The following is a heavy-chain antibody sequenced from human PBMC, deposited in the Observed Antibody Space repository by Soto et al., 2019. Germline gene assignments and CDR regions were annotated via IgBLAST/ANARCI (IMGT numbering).Heavy chain of an antibody. Sequence: GGSLGLSCAASGVTFSSYSMNWVRQAPGKGLEWVSSISSSSSYIYYADSVKGRFTISRDNAKNSLYLQMNSLRAEDTAVYYCARDREYDFWSGPPGYYYYGMDVWGQGTTVTSP. CDR1: GVTFSSYS. CDR3: ARDREYDFWSGPPGYYYYGMDV. D-gene: IGHD3-3*01. V-gene: IGHV3-21*01. CDR2: ISSSSSYI. J-gene: IGHJ6*02.